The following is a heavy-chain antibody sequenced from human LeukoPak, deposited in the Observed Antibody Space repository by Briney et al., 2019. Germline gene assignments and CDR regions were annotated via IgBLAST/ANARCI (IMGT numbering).Heavy chain of an antibody. J-gene: IGHJ4*02. CDR2: IKQDGSEK. CDR3: AHRSGLLSYYFDY. D-gene: IGHD2-21*02. V-gene: IGHV3-7*03. CDR1: GFTFSSYW. Sequence: GGSLRLSCAASGFTFSSYWMSWVRQAPGKGLEWVANIKQDGSEKYYVDSVKGRFTISRDNAKNSLYLQMNSLRAEDTAVYYCAHRSGLLSYYFDYWGPGTLVTVSS.